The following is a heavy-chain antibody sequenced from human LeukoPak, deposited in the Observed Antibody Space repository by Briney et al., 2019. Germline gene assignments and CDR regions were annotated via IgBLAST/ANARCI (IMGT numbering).Heavy chain of an antibody. Sequence: ASVKVSCKASGYTFASYDINWVRQATGQGLEWMGWMNPNSGNTGYAQKFQGRVTMTRNTSISTAYMELSSLRSEDTAVYYCARGPHPRLRTKTGDYYGSGSLRPSYMDVWGKGTTVTISS. CDR1: GYTFASYD. V-gene: IGHV1-8*01. CDR3: ARGPHPRLRTKTGDYYGSGSLRPSYMDV. D-gene: IGHD3-10*01. CDR2: MNPNSGNT. J-gene: IGHJ6*03.